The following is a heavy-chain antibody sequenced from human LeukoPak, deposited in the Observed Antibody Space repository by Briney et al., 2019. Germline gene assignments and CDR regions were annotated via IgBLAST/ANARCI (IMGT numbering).Heavy chain of an antibody. J-gene: IGHJ4*02. CDR3: TRAVGATNLGFDY. V-gene: IGHV3-13*01. Sequence: KSLERVSAIGTAGDTYYADSVKGRSTISRENAKNSLFLQVNSLRVGDTAVYYCTRAVGATNLGFDYWGQGTLVTVSS. D-gene: IGHD1-26*01. CDR2: IGTAGDT.